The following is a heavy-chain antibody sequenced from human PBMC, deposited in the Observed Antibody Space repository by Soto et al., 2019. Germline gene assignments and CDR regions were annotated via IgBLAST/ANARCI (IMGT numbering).Heavy chain of an antibody. V-gene: IGHV1-8*01. CDR2: MNPNSGNT. CDR3: ARGKMGRITIFGVAPTPNWFDP. Sequence: QVQLVQSGAEVKKPGASVKVSCKASGYTFTSYDINWVRQATGQGLEWMGWMNPNSGNTGYAQKFQGRVTMTRNTSISTAYMELSSLRSEDTAVYYCARGKMGRITIFGVAPTPNWFDPWGQGTLVTVSS. J-gene: IGHJ5*02. D-gene: IGHD3-3*01. CDR1: GYTFTSYD.